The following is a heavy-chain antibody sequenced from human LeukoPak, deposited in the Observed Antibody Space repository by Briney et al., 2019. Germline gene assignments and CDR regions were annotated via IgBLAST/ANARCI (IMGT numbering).Heavy chain of an antibody. CDR3: AARYYDFWSGEN. CDR2: INHSGST. J-gene: IGHJ4*02. D-gene: IGHD3-3*01. Sequence: SETLSLTCAVYGGSFSGYYWSWIRQPPGKGLEWIGEINHSGSTNYNPSLKSRATISVDTSKNQFSLKLSSVTAADTAVYYCAARYYDFWSGENWGQGTLVTVSS. CDR1: GGSFSGYY. V-gene: IGHV4-34*01.